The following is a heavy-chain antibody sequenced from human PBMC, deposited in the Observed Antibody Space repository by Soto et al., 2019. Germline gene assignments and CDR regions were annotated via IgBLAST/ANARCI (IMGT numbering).Heavy chain of an antibody. CDR3: AREVRWSGYFDY. J-gene: IGHJ4*02. D-gene: IGHD3-3*01. CDR2: IYYSGST. V-gene: IGHV4-61*01. CDR1: GGSISSSSYY. Sequence: SETLSLTCTVSGGSISSSSYYWGWIRQPPGKGLEWIGYIYYSGSTNYNPSLKSRVTISVDTSKNQFSLKLSSVTAADTAVYYCAREVRWSGYFDYWGQGTLVTVSS.